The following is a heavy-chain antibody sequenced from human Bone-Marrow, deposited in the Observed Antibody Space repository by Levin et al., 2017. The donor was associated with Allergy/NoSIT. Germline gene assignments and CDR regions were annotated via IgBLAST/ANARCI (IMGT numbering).Heavy chain of an antibody. CDR2: ISSSGMPI. CDR3: AGHYYDISGQYFDY. J-gene: IGHJ4*02. CDR1: GLSFNSYE. D-gene: IGHD3-22*01. Sequence: GGSLRLSCAASGLSFNSYEMNWVRQAPGKGLEWVSYISSSGMPIYYADSVKGRFTISRDNAKSSLYLQMNSLRAEDTAVYYCAGHYYDISGQYFDYWGQGALVTVSS. V-gene: IGHV3-48*03.